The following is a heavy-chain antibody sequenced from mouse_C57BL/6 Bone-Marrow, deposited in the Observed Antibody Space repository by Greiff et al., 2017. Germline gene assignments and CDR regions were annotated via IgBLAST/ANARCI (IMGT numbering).Heavy chain of an antibody. CDR3: ARYPYYYGSGYYYAMDY. D-gene: IGHD1-1*01. V-gene: IGHV1-81*01. Sequence: VQRVESGAELARPGASVKLSCKASGYTFTSYGISWVKQRTGQGLEWIGEIYPRSGNTYYNEKFKGKATLTADKSSSTVYMELRSLTSEDSAVYFCARYPYYYGSGYYYAMDYWGQGTSVTVSS. CDR2: IYPRSGNT. J-gene: IGHJ4*01. CDR1: GYTFTSYG.